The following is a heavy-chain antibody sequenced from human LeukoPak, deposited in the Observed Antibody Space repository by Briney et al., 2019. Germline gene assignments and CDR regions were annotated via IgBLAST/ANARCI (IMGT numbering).Heavy chain of an antibody. CDR2: IIPIFGSA. CDR1: GGTFSSYA. Sequence: ASVKVSCKASGGTFSSYASSWVRQAPGQGLEWMGGIIPIFGSANYAQKCQGRVTITTDEHTSTAYMELSSLRSEDTAVYYCARAGHYYDSSGYYSFDYWGQGTLVTVSS. D-gene: IGHD3-22*01. CDR3: ARAGHYYDSSGYYSFDY. J-gene: IGHJ4*02. V-gene: IGHV1-69*05.